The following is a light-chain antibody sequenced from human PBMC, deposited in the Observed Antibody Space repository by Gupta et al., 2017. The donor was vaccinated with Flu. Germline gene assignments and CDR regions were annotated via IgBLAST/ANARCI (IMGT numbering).Light chain of an antibody. CDR3: QQYYSTSYT. V-gene: IGKV4-1*01. CDR2: WAS. CDR1: QSVLYSTNNKNY. J-gene: IGKJ2*01. Sequence: NCKSSQSVLYSTNNKNYVAWYQQKPGQPTKLLSDWASTREAGVHNRCSGSGAGKESITTISSLQAEDVAFYYCQQYYSTSYTFGQGTKLEIK.